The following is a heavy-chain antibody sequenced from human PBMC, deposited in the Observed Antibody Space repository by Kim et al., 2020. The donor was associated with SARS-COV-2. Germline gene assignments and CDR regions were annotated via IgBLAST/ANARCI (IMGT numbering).Heavy chain of an antibody. J-gene: IGHJ4*02. CDR2: IFHTGRS. V-gene: IGHV4-59*08. D-gene: IGHD3-22*01. CDR1: GISITNYY. CDR3: ARQYCDSRGPYFDS. Sequence: SETLSLTCSVSGISITNYYWSWIRQPPGKGLEWIGHIFHTGRSTYNPSLKGQVTISVDVSKNQFSLKLNHGTAADAATYYCARQYCDSRGPYFDSWGQVTLARVSS.